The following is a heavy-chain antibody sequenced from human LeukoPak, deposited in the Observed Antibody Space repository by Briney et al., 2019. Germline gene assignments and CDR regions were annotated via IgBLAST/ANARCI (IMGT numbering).Heavy chain of an antibody. J-gene: IGHJ4*02. V-gene: IGHV3-53*01. CDR2: IYSGGST. CDR1: GFTVSSNY. Sequence: GGSLRLSCAASGFTVSSNYMSWVRQAPGKGLEWVSVIYSGGSTYYADSVKSRFTTSRGNSKNTLYLQMISLRAEDRAVYYCARDRPYFDYWGQGTLVTVSS. CDR3: ARDRPYFDY. D-gene: IGHD6-6*01.